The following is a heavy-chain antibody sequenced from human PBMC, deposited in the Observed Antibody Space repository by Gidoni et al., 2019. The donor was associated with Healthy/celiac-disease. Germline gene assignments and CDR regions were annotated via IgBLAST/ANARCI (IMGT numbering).Heavy chain of an antibody. D-gene: IGHD6-19*01. CDR2: ISGSGDNT. CDR1: GFTFSNYA. J-gene: IGHJ6*02. CDR3: GKGGYSSGWYRSSNKEV. V-gene: IGHV3-23*01. Sequence: EVQLFQSGGGLVQPGGSLSLSCSASGFTFSNYAMCWLRQAPGKVLGWVSAISGSGDNTCYGDSVRGRFTISRDNSKRKLYLQMNSMRVEDTATYYCGKGGYSSGWYRSSNKEVWGQGTTVTVSS.